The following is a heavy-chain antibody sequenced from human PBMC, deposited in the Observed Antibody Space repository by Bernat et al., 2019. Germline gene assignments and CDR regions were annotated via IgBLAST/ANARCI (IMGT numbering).Heavy chain of an antibody. D-gene: IGHD1-26*01. CDR2: ISYDGSNK. CDR3: AKGGGSYHRDFDY. V-gene: IGHV3-30*18. J-gene: IGHJ4*02. Sequence: QVQLVESGGGVVQPGRSLRVSCAASGFTFSNFGMHWVRQAPGKGLEWVAVISYDGSNKYYADSVKGRFTISRDNSKNTLYVKMNSLRAEDTAVYYWAKGGGSYHRDFDYWGQGTLVTVSS. CDR1: GFTFSNFG.